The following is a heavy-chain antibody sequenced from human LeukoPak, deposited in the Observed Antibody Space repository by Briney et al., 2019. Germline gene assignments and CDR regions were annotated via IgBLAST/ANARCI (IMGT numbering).Heavy chain of an antibody. J-gene: IGHJ4*02. Sequence: GRSLRLSCAASGFTFDDYAMHWVRQAPGKGLEWVSGISWNSGRIGYADSVKGRFTISRDNARNTLYLQMNSLRAEDTAVYYCAREYSSSRYFDNWGQGTLVTVSS. V-gene: IGHV3-9*01. CDR1: GFTFDDYA. D-gene: IGHD6-6*01. CDR2: ISWNSGRI. CDR3: AREYSSSRYFDN.